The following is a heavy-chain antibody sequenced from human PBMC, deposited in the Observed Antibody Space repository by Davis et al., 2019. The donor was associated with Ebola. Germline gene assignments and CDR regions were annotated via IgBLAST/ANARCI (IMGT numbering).Heavy chain of an antibody. CDR2: ISGSGGST. Sequence: GESLKISCAASGFTFSSYAMSWVPQAPGKGLEWVSAISGSGGSTYYADSVKGRFTISRDDSKNTLYLQMNSLRAEDTAVYYCAKNNWNDFIILDYWGQGTLVTVSS. V-gene: IGHV3-23*01. J-gene: IGHJ4*02. CDR1: GFTFSSYA. D-gene: IGHD1-1*01. CDR3: AKNNWNDFIILDY.